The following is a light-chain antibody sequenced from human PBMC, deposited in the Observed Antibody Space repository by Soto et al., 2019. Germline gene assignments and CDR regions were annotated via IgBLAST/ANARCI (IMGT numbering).Light chain of an antibody. J-gene: IGLJ3*02. CDR1: SSDVGAYKF. V-gene: IGLV2-14*01. CDR3: SSYTRPSTPWV. Sequence: QSALTQPASVSGSPGQSITIFCSGTSSDVGAYKFVSWYRHHPGKAPQVMIYEVSNRPSGVSNRFSGSKSGNTASLTISGLQPEDEGDYYCSSYTRPSTPWVFGGGPKLTVL. CDR2: EVS.